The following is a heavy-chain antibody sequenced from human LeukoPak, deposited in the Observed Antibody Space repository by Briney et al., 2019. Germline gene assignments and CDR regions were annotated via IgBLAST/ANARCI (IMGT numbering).Heavy chain of an antibody. J-gene: IGHJ4*02. V-gene: IGHV3-49*03. Sequence: GGSLRLSCTSSGFTFGDYAMSWFRQAPGKGLEWIGFIRSKAYRGTTEYAASVKGRFAISRVDSKSIAYLQMNSLKTEDTAVYYCTKGAYGYLDYWGQGTLVTVSS. CDR1: GFTFGDYA. D-gene: IGHD4-17*01. CDR2: IRSKAYRGTT. CDR3: TKGAYGYLDY.